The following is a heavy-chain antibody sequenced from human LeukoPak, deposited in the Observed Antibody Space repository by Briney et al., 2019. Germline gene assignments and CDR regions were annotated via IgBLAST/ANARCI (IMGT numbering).Heavy chain of an antibody. V-gene: IGHV3-53*01. J-gene: IGHJ4*02. CDR3: ARDACDGGLCFDH. CDR2: IYSGGST. Sequence: GGSLRLSCAASGFTVSSNYMSWVRQAPGKGLEWVSVIYSGGSTNYADSVKGRFTISRDNSKNTLYLQMNSLRAEDTAVYYCARDACDGGLCFDHWGQGTLVTVSS. CDR1: GFTVSSNY. D-gene: IGHD2-15*01.